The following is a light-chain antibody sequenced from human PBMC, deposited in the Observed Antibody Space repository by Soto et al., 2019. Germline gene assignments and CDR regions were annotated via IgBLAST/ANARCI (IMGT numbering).Light chain of an antibody. CDR3: SSYTSSSSYV. CDR1: SSDVGGYNS. J-gene: IGLJ1*01. V-gene: IGLV2-14*01. CDR2: DVS. Sequence: QSALAQPASVSGSPGQSITLLCTGTSSDVGGYNSVSWYQQHPGKAPKLMIHDVSNRPSGVSNRFSGSKSGNTASLTISWLQAEDEADYYCSSYTSSSSYVFGTGTKVTVL.